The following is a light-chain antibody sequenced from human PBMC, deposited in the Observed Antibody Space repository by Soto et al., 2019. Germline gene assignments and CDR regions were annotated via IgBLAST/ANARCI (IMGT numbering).Light chain of an antibody. CDR1: HYIDSW. Sequence: DIQMTQSPSSVSASVGDTVTITCRASHYIDSWLAWYQQKPGKAPKLLIYDASRLRTGVPSTFSGSRSGTDFTLTISSLQPEDFATYLCQQSYSAPVTFGQGTKVAIQ. CDR3: QQSYSAPVT. V-gene: IGKV1-12*01. J-gene: IGKJ1*01. CDR2: DAS.